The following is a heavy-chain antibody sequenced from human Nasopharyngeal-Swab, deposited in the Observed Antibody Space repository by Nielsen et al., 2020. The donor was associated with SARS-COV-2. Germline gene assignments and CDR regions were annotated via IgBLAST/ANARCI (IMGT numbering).Heavy chain of an antibody. CDR1: GFIFSGSA. J-gene: IGHJ4*02. CDR2: IGDKDHNYAT. V-gene: IGHV3-73*01. CDR3: TTDYYFDY. Sequence: GGSLRLSCAASGFIFSGSAMHWVRQASGKGLEWVGRIGDKDHNYATTYGAAVEGRFTISRDDSKNTAFLQMDSLKTEDTALYYCTTDYYFDYWGQGTRVTVSS.